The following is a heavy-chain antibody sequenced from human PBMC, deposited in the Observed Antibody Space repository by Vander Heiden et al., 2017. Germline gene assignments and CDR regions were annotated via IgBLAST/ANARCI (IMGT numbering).Heavy chain of an antibody. J-gene: IGHJ3*02. V-gene: IGHV3-9*01. D-gene: IGHD6-13*01. CDR1: GFTFDDYA. Sequence: EMQLVESGGGLVQPGRSLRLSCAASGFTFDDYAMHWGRQVPGKGLGWVSGISWNSGSIGYADSVKGRFTISRDNAKNSLYVQMNSLRAEDTALYYCAAGTTGNAFDIWGQGTMVTVSS. CDR3: AAGTTGNAFDI. CDR2: ISWNSGSI.